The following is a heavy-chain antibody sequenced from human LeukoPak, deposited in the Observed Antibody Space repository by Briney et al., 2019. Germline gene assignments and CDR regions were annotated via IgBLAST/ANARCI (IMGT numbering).Heavy chain of an antibody. CDR3: ARQGPHELKVATISSEFDY. J-gene: IGHJ4*02. CDR2: IYPGDSDT. V-gene: IGHV5-51*01. Sequence: GESLKISCKGSGYSFTSYWIGWLRQIPGKGLEWMGIIYPGDSDTRYSPSFQGQVTISADKSISTGYLQWSSLKASDTAMYYCARQGPHELKVATISSEFDYWGQGTLVTVSS. D-gene: IGHD5-24*01. CDR1: GYSFTSYW.